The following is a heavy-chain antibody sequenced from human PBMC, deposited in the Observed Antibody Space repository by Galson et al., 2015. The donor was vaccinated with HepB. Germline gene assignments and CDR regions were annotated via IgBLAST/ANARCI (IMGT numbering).Heavy chain of an antibody. V-gene: IGHV3-30*04. CDR2: ISYDGSNK. D-gene: IGHD5-12*01. J-gene: IGHJ4*02. Sequence: SLRLSCAASGFTFSSYAMHWVRQAPGKGLEWVAVISYDGSNKYHADSVKGRFTISRDNSKNTLYLQMNSLRAEDTAVYYCARDRGYSGYAPRGYWGQGTLVTVSS. CDR3: ARDRGYSGYAPRGY. CDR1: GFTFSSYA.